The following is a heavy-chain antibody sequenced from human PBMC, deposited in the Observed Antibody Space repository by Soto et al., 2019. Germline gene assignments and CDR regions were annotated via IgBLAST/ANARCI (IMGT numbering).Heavy chain of an antibody. J-gene: IGHJ4*02. CDR1: GFSFSTFG. Sequence: GXSLRLSCAASGFSFSTFGIYWVQQAPGKGLEWVAVIWSDGSNKDYADSVKGRFTISRDNSKNTLYLQMNSLRAEDTAVYYCARVRYDSSGYYYFDYWGQGTLVTVSS. CDR3: ARVRYDSSGYYYFDY. V-gene: IGHV3-33*07. CDR2: IWSDGSNK. D-gene: IGHD3-22*01.